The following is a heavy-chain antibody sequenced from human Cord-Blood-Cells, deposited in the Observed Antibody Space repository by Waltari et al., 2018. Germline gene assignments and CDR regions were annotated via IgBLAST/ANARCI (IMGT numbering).Heavy chain of an antibody. J-gene: IGHJ4*02. CDR2: IYSGGST. Sequence: EVQLVETGGGLIQPGGSLSLSGSASGFTVGRNDMSRVGQAPGKGLEWVSVIYSGGSTYYADSVKGRFTISRDNSKSTLYLQMNSLRAEDTAVYYCARGGIAARPFDYWGQGTLVTVSS. V-gene: IGHV3-53*02. CDR1: GFTVGRND. CDR3: ARGGIAARPFDY. D-gene: IGHD6-6*01.